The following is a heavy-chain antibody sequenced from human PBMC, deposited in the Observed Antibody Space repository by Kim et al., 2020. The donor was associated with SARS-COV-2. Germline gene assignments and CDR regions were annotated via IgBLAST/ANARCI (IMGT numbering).Heavy chain of an antibody. J-gene: IGHJ4*02. Sequence: YAQKFQCRVTMTEDTSTDTAYMELSSLRSEDTAVYYCATVGGFGELSIDYWGQGTLVTVSS. CDR3: ATVGGFGELSIDY. V-gene: IGHV1-24*01. D-gene: IGHD3-10*01.